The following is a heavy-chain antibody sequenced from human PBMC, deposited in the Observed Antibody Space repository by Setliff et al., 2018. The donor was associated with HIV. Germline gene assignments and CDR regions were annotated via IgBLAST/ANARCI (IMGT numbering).Heavy chain of an antibody. V-gene: IGHV4-61*09. CDR2: IYTSGST. CDR1: GGSISSGSYY. D-gene: IGHD5-18*01. Sequence: PSETLSLTCTVSGGSISSGSYYWSWIRQPAGKGLEWIGHIYTSGSTNYNPSLKSRVTISVDTSKNQFSLELSSVTAADTAVYYCARATSAGYSYGYRFRGAFDIWGQGTMVT. CDR3: ARATSAGYSYGYRFRGAFDI. J-gene: IGHJ3*02.